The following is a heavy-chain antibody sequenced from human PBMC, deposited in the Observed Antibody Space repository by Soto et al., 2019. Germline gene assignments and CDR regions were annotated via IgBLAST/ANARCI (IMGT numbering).Heavy chain of an antibody. D-gene: IGHD3-10*01. CDR3: ARAMWFGELSPYPADY. CDR1: GFTFSSYA. J-gene: IGHJ4*02. Sequence: EVQLVESGGGLVQPGGSLRLSCAASGFTFSSYAMHWVRQAPGKGLEYVSAISSNGGSTYYANSVKGRFTISRDNSKNTLYLQMGSLRAEDMAVFYCARAMWFGELSPYPADYWGQGTLVTVSS. V-gene: IGHV3-64*01. CDR2: ISSNGGST.